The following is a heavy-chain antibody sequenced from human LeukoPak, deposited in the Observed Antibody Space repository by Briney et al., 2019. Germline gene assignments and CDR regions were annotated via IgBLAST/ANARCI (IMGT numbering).Heavy chain of an antibody. Sequence: GASVKVSCKASGGTFSSYAISWVRQAPGQGLEWMGGVIPIFGTANYAQKFQGRVTITTDESTSTAYMELSSLRSEDTAVYYCASAYCGGDCYSGGNWFDPWGLGTLVTVSS. CDR3: ASAYCGGDCYSGGNWFDP. CDR2: VIPIFGTA. J-gene: IGHJ5*02. V-gene: IGHV1-69*05. CDR1: GGTFSSYA. D-gene: IGHD2-21*02.